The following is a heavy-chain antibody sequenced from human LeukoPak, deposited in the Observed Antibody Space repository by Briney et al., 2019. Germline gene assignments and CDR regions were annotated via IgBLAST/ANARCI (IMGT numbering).Heavy chain of an antibody. D-gene: IGHD3-3*01. CDR3: ARCPTYELPDYYYYGMDV. J-gene: IGHJ6*02. V-gene: IGHV1-46*01. CDR1: GFVFTAHW. CDR2: INPSGGST. Sequence: ASVKVSCKASGFVFTAHWMHWVRQAPGQGLEWMGIINPSGGSTSYAQKFQGRVTMTRDTSTSTVYMELSSLRSEDTAVYYCARCPTYELPDYYYYGMDVWGQGTTVTVSS.